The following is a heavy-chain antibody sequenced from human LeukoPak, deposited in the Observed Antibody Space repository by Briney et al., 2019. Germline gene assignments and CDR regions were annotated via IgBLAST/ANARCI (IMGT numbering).Heavy chain of an antibody. CDR2: IKQDGSEK. CDR3: AKGGGWFYYFDY. CDR1: GFTFSSYW. V-gene: IGHV3-7*03. D-gene: IGHD6-19*01. Sequence: GGSLRLSCAASGFTFSSYWMSWVRQAPGKGLEWVANIKQDGSEKYYADSVKGRFTISRDNAKNSVYLQMNSLRAEDTALYYCAKGGGWFYYFDYWGQGTLVTVSS. J-gene: IGHJ4*02.